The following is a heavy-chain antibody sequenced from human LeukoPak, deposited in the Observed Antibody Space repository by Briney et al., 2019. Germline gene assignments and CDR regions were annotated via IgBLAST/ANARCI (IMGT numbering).Heavy chain of an antibody. CDR3: ARVRYVYDSSGYFDYYGMDA. D-gene: IGHD3-22*01. J-gene: IGHJ6*02. CDR2: MNPNSGNT. CDR1: GYTFTSYD. V-gene: IGHV1-8*01. Sequence: ASVKVSCKASGYTFTSYDINWVRQATGQGLEWMGWMNPNSGNTGYAQKVQGRVTMTRNTSISTAYMELSSLRSEDTAVYYCARVRYVYDSSGYFDYYGMDAWGQGTTVTVSS.